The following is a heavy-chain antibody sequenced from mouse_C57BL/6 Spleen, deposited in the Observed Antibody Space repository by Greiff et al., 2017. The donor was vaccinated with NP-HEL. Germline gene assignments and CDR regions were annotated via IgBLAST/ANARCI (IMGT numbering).Heavy chain of an antibody. CDR1: GFSLTSYA. V-gene: IGHV2-9-1*01. Sequence: VMLVESGPGLVAPSQSLSITCTVSGFSLTSYAISWVRQPPGKGLEWLGVIWTGGGTNYNSALKSRLSISKDNSKSQVFLKMNSLQTDDTARYYCAREGYDGYLYAMDYWGQGTSVTVSS. D-gene: IGHD2-3*01. CDR2: IWTGGGT. J-gene: IGHJ4*01. CDR3: AREGYDGYLYAMDY.